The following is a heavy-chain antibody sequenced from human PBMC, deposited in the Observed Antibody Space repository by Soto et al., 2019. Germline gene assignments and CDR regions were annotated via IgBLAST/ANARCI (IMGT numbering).Heavy chain of an antibody. V-gene: IGHV3-23*01. J-gene: IGHJ4*02. CDR2: ISGSGTNT. CDR1: GFTFNNYA. D-gene: IGHD2-21*01. CDR3: ATNWGGGGKDWYFCFDS. Sequence: EVQLLESGGGLVQPGGSLRLSCVASGFTFNNYAMSWVRQAPGKGLEWVSTISGSGTNTYSADSVKGRFTISRDNSKNTLCLHLNSLRAEDTAVYYCATNWGGGGKDWYFCFDSWGQGTLVTVSS.